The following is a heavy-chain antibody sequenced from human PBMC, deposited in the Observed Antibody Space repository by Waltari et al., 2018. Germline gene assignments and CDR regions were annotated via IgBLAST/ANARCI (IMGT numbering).Heavy chain of an antibody. D-gene: IGHD3-3*01. CDR1: GYTFTGYY. V-gene: IGHV1-2*02. CDR2: INPKNVVT. J-gene: IGHJ4*02. CDR3: ARSPITIFGVVIRYYFDY. Sequence: QVQLVQSGAEVKKPGASVKASCQASGYTFTGYYMHWVRQAPGQGLEWVGGINPKNVVTNSAQKFQGRVTMTRDTSSSAADMDLSRLRSDDTAVYYCARSPITIFGVVIRYYFDYWGQGTLVTVSS.